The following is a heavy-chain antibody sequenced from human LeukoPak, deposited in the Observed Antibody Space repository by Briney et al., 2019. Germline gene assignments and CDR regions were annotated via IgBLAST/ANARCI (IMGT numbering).Heavy chain of an antibody. CDR2: ISAYNGNT. CDR3: ARDLAWGYLDQQTQVGWLDP. J-gene: IGHJ5*02. CDR1: GYTFSNYG. D-gene: IGHD3-9*01. V-gene: IGHV1-18*04. Sequence: ASVKVSCKASGYTFSNYGISWVRQAPGQGLEWMGWISAYNGNTNYAQKFQGRFTMTTDTSTSTAYMEPRTLKSDDTAVYFCARDLAWGYLDQQTQVGWLDPCGQGSLVTVSS.